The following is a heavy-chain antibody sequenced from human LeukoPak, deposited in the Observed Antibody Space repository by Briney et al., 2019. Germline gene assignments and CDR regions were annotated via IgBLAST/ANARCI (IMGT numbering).Heavy chain of an antibody. J-gene: IGHJ6*03. Sequence: GGSLRLSCAASGFTFSSYSMNWVRQAPGKGLEWVSSISSSSSYIYYADSVKGRFTISRDNAKNSLYLQMNSLRAEDTAVYYCARAPSSSGWHYYHYMDVWGKGTTVTVSS. V-gene: IGHV3-21*01. CDR2: ISSSSSYI. D-gene: IGHD6-19*01. CDR3: ARAPSSSGWHYYHYMDV. CDR1: GFTFSSYS.